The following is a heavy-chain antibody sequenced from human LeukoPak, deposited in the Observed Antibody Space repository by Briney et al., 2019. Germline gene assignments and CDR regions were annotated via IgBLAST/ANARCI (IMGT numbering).Heavy chain of an antibody. CDR2: IYYSGST. Sequence: PSETLSLTCTVSGGSISSYYWSWIRQPPGEGLEWIGYIYYSGSTNYNPSLKSRVTISVDTSKNQFSLKLSSVTAADTAVYYCARGDSSGYYLDYWGQGTLVTVSS. D-gene: IGHD3-22*01. V-gene: IGHV4-59*08. CDR3: ARGDSSGYYLDY. CDR1: GGSISSYY. J-gene: IGHJ4*02.